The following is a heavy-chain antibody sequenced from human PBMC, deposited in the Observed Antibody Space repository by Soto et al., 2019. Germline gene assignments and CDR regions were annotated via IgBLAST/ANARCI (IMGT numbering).Heavy chain of an antibody. CDR3: TTVFLLPWGLGSSVF. J-gene: IGHJ4*02. V-gene: IGHV3-15*01. D-gene: IGHD6-19*01. CDR2: VKSRPDGGTT. Sequence: EGQLEQSGGGLVRSGGSLRLSCVASGFSFSNAWMTWVRQAPGKGLEWVGRVKSRPDGGTTDYASPVKGRFTITRDDSKSTVYLQMYSLKGEDTAVYYCTTVFLLPWGLGSSVFWGQGALVTVSS. CDR1: GFSFSNAW.